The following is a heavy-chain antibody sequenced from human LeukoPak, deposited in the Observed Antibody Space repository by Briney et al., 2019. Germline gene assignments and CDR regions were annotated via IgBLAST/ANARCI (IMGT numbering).Heavy chain of an antibody. V-gene: IGHV4-4*07. CDR2: ISTSGGT. D-gene: IGHD1-26*01. CDR1: GDSTSGY. J-gene: IGHJ5*02. Sequence: SETLSLTCTVSGDSTSGYWGWVRQPAGKGLEWIGRISTSGGTDYNPSLKSRITMSVDTSKNQFSLKLRSMTAADTAVYYCARSNSGSYGWFDPWGQGTLVTVSS. CDR3: ARSNSGSYGWFDP.